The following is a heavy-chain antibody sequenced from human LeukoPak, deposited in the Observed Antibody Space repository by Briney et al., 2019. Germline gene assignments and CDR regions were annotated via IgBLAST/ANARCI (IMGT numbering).Heavy chain of an antibody. V-gene: IGHV4-39*07. CDR1: GGSISSSSYY. D-gene: IGHD6-6*01. Sequence: SETLSLTCTVSGGSISSSSYYWGWIRQPPGKGLEWIGSIYYSGSTYYNPSLKSRVTISVDTSKNQFSLKLSSVTAADTAVYYCAGGAALPHDAFDIWGQGTMVTVSS. J-gene: IGHJ3*02. CDR2: IYYSGST. CDR3: AGGAALPHDAFDI.